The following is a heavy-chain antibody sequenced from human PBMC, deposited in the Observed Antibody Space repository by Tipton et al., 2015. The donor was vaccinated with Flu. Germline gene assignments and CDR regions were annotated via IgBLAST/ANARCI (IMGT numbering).Heavy chain of an antibody. V-gene: IGHV4-39*07. J-gene: IGHJ4*02. Sequence: TLSLTCTVSSGSIRSTNYFCAWIRQPPGKRLELIGSIYPSGTTYYNPSLKSRVTISVDTSKSQFSLKLRSVTAADTAVYYCARDTSLVPAAMIYWGQGTLVTVSS. CDR2: IYPSGTT. CDR3: ARDTSLVPAAMIY. CDR1: SGSIRSTNYF. D-gene: IGHD2-2*01.